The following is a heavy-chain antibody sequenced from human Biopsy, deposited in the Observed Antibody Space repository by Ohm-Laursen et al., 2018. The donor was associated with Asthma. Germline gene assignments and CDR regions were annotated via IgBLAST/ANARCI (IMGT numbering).Heavy chain of an antibody. CDR1: GFSFSNFA. Sequence: SLRLSCAASGFSFSNFAIHWVRQAPGKGLEWVGVISKDASTQDYADSVKGRFTMARDNSKNTLDLHINSLREEDTAVYYCVRDGTDDAFDIWGQGTVVSVSS. J-gene: IGHJ3*02. V-gene: IGHV3-30*01. CDR2: ISKDASTQ. D-gene: IGHD1-1*01. CDR3: VRDGTDDAFDI.